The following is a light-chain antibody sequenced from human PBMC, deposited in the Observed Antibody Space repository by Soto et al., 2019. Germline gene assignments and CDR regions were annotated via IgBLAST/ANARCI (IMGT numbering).Light chain of an antibody. J-gene: IGLJ2*01. CDR3: ATWDDSLNGVV. Sequence: QPVLTQPPSASGTPGQRVSISCPGGSSNIGTNTVNWYQHLPGTAPKLLIFSNDEWPSGVPDRFSGSKSGTSASLAISGLQSDDEADYYCATWDDSLNGVVFGGGTKLTVL. CDR1: SSNIGTNT. CDR2: SND. V-gene: IGLV1-44*01.